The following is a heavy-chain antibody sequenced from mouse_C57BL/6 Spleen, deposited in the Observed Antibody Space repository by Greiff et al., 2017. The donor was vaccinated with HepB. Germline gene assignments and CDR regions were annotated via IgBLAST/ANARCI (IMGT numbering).Heavy chain of an antibody. V-gene: IGHV5-4*01. CDR2: ISDGGSYT. J-gene: IGHJ2*01. CDR1: GFTFSSYA. CDR3: AREGDYGFDY. Sequence: EVKLVDSGGGLVKPGGSLKLSCAASGFTFSSYAMSWVRQTPEKRLEWVATISDGGSYTYYPDNVKGRFTISRDNAKNNLYLQMSHLKSEDTAMYYCAREGDYGFDYWGQGTTLTVSS. D-gene: IGHD1-1*02.